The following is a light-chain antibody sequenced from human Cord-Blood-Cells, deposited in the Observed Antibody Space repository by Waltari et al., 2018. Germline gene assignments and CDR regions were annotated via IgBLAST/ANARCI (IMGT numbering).Light chain of an antibody. Sequence: DIQMTQSPSSLSASVGARVTITCRASQSISSYLNWYQQKPGKAPKLLIYAASSLQSGVPSMFSGSGSGTDFTLTISSLQPEDFATYYCQHSYSTPYTFGQGTKLEIK. CDR3: QHSYSTPYT. CDR2: AAS. J-gene: IGKJ2*01. V-gene: IGKV1-39*01. CDR1: QSISSY.